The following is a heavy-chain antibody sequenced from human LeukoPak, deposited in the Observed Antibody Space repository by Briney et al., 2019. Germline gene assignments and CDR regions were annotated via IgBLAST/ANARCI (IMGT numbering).Heavy chain of an antibody. J-gene: IGHJ4*02. Sequence: ASVKVSCKASGYTFTSCGISWVRQAPGQGLEWMGWISAYNGNTNYAQKLQGRVTMTTDTSTSTAYMELRSLRSDDTAVYYCARDYYYDSSGYSRDSFDYWGQGTLVTVSS. CDR3: ARDYYYDSSGYSRDSFDY. CDR1: GYTFTSCG. D-gene: IGHD3-22*01. CDR2: ISAYNGNT. V-gene: IGHV1-18*01.